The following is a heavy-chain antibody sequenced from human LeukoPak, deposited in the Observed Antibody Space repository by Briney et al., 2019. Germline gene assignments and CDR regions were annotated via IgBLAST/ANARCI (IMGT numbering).Heavy chain of an antibody. Sequence: PSVKVSCKASGYTFTGYYMHWVRQAPGQGLEWMGWINPNSGGTNYAQKFQGRVTMNRAMSISTVYVEVSSVKYDATGVYVCGRGPTVIRAFDDWGQGTLVTV. D-gene: IGHD4-11*01. CDR1: GYTFTGYY. J-gene: IGHJ4*02. CDR2: INPNSGGT. CDR3: GRGPTVIRAFDD. V-gene: IGHV1-2*02.